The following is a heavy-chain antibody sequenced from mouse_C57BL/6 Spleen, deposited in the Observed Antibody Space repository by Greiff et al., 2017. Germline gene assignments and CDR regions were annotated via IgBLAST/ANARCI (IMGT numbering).Heavy chain of an antibody. D-gene: IGHD4-1*01. CDR2: ISSGSSTI. J-gene: IGHJ4*01. CDR3: ARRAGTLDYYAMDY. CDR1: GFTFSDYG. V-gene: IGHV5-17*01. Sequence: EVKLVESGGGLVKPGGSLKLSCAASGFTFSDYGMHWVRQAPEKGLEWVAYISSGSSTIYYADTVKGRFTISRDNAKNTLFLQMTSLRSEDTAMYYCARRAGTLDYYAMDYWGRGTSVTVSS.